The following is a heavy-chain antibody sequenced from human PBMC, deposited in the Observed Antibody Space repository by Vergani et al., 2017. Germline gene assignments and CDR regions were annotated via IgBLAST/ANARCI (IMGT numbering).Heavy chain of an antibody. J-gene: IGHJ4*02. V-gene: IGHV3-23*01. D-gene: IGHD5-12*01. CDR3: TKGSRRYTGYFFDY. CDR1: GFSFPGYA. CDR2: ISSSGSTI. Sequence: EVQLLESGGGLVQPGGSLRLSCEASGFSFPGYAMSGVRQAPGKGLEWVSYISSSGSTIYYADSVKGRFTISRDNSKNTLHLQMNSLRADDTDVYYCTKGSRRYTGYFFDYWGQGTLATVSS.